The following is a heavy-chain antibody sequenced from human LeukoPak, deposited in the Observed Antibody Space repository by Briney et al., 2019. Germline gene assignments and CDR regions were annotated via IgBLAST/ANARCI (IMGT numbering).Heavy chain of an antibody. V-gene: IGHV3-30*03. Sequence: PGGSLRLSCAASGFTFSSYGMHWVRQAPGKGLEWVALISYDGSYKYYVDSVKGRFTISRDNSENTLYLQMNSLRAEDTAVYYCARDTDYAFDVWGQGTMVTVSS. CDR2: ISYDGSYK. J-gene: IGHJ3*01. CDR3: ARDTDYAFDV. CDR1: GFTFSSYG.